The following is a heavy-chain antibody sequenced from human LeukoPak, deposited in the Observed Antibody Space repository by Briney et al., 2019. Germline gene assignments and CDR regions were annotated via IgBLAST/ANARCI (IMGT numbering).Heavy chain of an antibody. V-gene: IGHV4-34*01. CDR2: IDHRGDT. D-gene: IGHD5-24*01. Sequence: SETLSLTCAVYGGSFSRYYWSWIRQSPGKGLEWIAEIDHRGDTNYNPSVKSRVTISVDTSKNPFSLKVRSLSAADTAVYYCARGATISETGYFDFWGQGTPVTVSS. J-gene: IGHJ4*03. CDR3: ARGATISETGYFDF. CDR1: GGSFSRYY.